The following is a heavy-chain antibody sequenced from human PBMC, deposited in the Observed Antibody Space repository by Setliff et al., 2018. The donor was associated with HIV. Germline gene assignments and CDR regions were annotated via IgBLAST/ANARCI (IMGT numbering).Heavy chain of an antibody. V-gene: IGHV4-34*01. CDR2: ITPSGAT. Sequence: PSETLSLTCAVYGGSVSGHYWGWFRQPPGKGLEWIGEITPSGATNYPPSLKSRVTMSLDTSKNQFSLKMTSVTAADTALYYCSNWNTTIDEDAWGQGTLVTVSS. CDR1: GGSVSGHY. D-gene: IGHD5-18*01. J-gene: IGHJ5*02. CDR3: SNWNTTIDEDA.